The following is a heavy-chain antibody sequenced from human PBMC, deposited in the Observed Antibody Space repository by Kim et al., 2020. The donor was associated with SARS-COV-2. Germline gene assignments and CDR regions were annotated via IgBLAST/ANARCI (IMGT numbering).Heavy chain of an antibody. J-gene: IGHJ4*02. CDR2: IDGSDGTT. D-gene: IGHD2-2*03. Sequence: GGSLRLSCTTSGFTFTGYAMSWVRQAPGKGLEWVSSIDGSDGTTYYVDSVKGRFTISRDDSKSTLYLWMTSLRAEDTAVYYCLKGGWEWIWDHLSQGA. V-gene: IGHV3-23*01. CDR3: LKGGWEWIWDH. CDR1: GFTFTGYA.